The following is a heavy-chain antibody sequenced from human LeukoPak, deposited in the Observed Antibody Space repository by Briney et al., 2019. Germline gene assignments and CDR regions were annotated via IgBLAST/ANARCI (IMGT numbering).Heavy chain of an antibody. CDR1: GYSFTSYW. D-gene: IGHD5-24*01. V-gene: IGHV5-51*01. CDR2: IYPGDSDT. CDR3: ARGRDGYSFGFDY. Sequence: GESLKISCKGSGYSFTSYWIGWVRQMPGKGLEWMGIIYPGDSDTTYSPSFQGQVIISADKSISTAYLQWSSLKASDTAMYYCARGRDGYSFGFDYWGQGTLVTVSS. J-gene: IGHJ4*02.